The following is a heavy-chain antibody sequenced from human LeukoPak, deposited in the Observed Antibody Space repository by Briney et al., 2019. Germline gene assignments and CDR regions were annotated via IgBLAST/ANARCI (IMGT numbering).Heavy chain of an antibody. J-gene: IGHJ6*02. V-gene: IGHV4-34*01. CDR1: GGSFSGYY. D-gene: IGHD3-22*01. CDR3: ARGPGVAARPDEDTSLTMIYYHYYYGMDV. Sequence: SSETLSLTCAVYGGSFSGYYWSWIRQPPGKGLEWIGEINHSGSTNYNPSLKSRVAISVDTSKNQFSLKLSSVTAADTAVYYCARGPGVAARPDEDTSLTMIYYHYYYGMDVWGQGTTVTVSS. CDR2: INHSGST.